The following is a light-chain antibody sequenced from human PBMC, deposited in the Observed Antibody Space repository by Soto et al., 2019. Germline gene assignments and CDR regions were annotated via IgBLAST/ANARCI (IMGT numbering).Light chain of an antibody. Sequence: DIQMTQSPSTLSASVGDRVTITCRASQSISSWLAWYQQKPGKAPKLLIYAASRLESGVPSRISGSGSGTDFTLTINNLQPEDFATYYCQQTHSFPITFGQGTRLEIK. V-gene: IGKV1-12*01. CDR1: QSISSW. CDR2: AAS. J-gene: IGKJ5*01. CDR3: QQTHSFPIT.